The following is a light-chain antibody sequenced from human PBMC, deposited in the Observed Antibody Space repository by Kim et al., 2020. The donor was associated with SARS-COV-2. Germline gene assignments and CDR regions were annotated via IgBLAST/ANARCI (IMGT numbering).Light chain of an antibody. V-gene: IGLV2-14*03. J-gene: IGLJ2*01. Sequence: GQSITSACTGSSSDIGSNIYVSWYQQHPGKAPKLMIYTVNERPSGVSDRFSGSKSGYTASLTISGLQAEDEAEYFCCSFANRRNLVFGGGTQLTVL. CDR3: CSFANRRNLV. CDR1: SSDIGSNIY. CDR2: TVN.